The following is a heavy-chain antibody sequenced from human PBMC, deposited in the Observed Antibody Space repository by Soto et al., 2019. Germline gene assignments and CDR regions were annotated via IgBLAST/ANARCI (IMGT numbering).Heavy chain of an antibody. CDR3: ARETTYYYDSSGSSSLDY. CDR2: IWYDGSNK. V-gene: IGHV3-33*01. D-gene: IGHD3-22*01. J-gene: IGHJ4*02. CDR1: GFTFSSYG. Sequence: RRLSWAASGFTFSSYGMHWVRQAPCKGLEWVAVIWYDGSNKYYADSVKGRFTISRDNSKNTLYLQMNSLRAEDTAVYYCARETTYYYDSSGSSSLDYWGRGTLVTVSS.